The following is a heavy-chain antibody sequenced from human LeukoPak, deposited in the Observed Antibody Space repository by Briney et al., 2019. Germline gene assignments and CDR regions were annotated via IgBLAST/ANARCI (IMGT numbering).Heavy chain of an antibody. V-gene: IGHV3-23*01. D-gene: IGHD3-16*01. CDR2: ISGSGGHT. CDR1: GFTFSSYA. CDR3: AKDGALYPFFFDS. Sequence: QAGGSLRLSRAASGFTFSSYAMSWVRQAPGKGLEWVSAISGSGGHTYYADSVKGRFTISRGNSKNTLYLQMDTLRGEDTAIYYCAKDGALYPFFFDSWGQGTLVTVSS. J-gene: IGHJ4*02.